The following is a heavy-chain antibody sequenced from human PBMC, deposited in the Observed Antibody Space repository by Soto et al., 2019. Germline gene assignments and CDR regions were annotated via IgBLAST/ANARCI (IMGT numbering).Heavy chain of an antibody. CDR3: ARQSGWYRTYYYYGMDV. CDR1: GGSISSSSYY. Sequence: KPSETLSLTCTVSGGSISSSSYYWGWIRQPPGKGLEWIGSIYYSGSTYYNPSLKSRVTISVDTSKNQFSLKLSSVTAADTAVYYCARQSGWYRTYYYYGMDVWGQGTTVTVSS. CDR2: IYYSGST. V-gene: IGHV4-39*01. J-gene: IGHJ6*02. D-gene: IGHD6-19*01.